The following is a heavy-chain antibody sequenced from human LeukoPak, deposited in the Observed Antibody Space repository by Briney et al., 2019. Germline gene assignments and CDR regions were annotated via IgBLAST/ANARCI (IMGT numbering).Heavy chain of an antibody. D-gene: IGHD3-9*01. CDR3: ARGAPIWYNDILTGYYREGLDV. CDR2: ISYDGSNK. Sequence: GGFLRLSCAASGFTFSSYAMHWVRQAPGKGLEWVAIISYDGSNKYYADPVKGRFTISRDNSKDTLYLQMNSPRAEDTAVYYCARGAPIWYNDILTGYYREGLDVWGQGTTVTVSS. J-gene: IGHJ6*02. CDR1: GFTFSSYA. V-gene: IGHV3-30*04.